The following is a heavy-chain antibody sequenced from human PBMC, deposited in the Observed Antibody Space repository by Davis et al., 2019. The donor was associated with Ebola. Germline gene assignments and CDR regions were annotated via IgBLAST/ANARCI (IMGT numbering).Heavy chain of an antibody. D-gene: IGHD5-24*01. Sequence: GESLKISCAASGFTFSSYSMNWVRQAPGKGLEWVSYISSSSSTIYYADSVKGRFTISRDNAKNSLYLQMNSLRAEDTAVYYCARDQEMATIPTDYWGQGTLVTVSS. CDR3: ARDQEMATIPTDY. CDR1: GFTFSSYS. J-gene: IGHJ4*02. CDR2: ISSSSSTI. V-gene: IGHV3-48*04.